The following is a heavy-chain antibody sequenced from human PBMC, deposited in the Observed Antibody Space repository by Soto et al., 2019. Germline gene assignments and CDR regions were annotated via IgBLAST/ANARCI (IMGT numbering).Heavy chain of an antibody. CDR1: GFTFSSYA. J-gene: IGHJ4*02. CDR2: ISYDGSNK. CDR3: ARENGDGYSYFDY. V-gene: IGHV3-30-3*01. Sequence: QVQLVESGGGVVQPGRSLRLSCAASGFTFSSYAMHWVRQAPGKGLEWVAVISYDGSNKYYADSVKGRFTISRDNSKNTLYLQMNSLRAEDTDVYYCARENGDGYSYFDYWGQGTLVTVSS. D-gene: IGHD5-12*01.